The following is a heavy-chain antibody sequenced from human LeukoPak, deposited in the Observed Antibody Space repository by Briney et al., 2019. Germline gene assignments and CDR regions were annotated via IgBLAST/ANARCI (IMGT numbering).Heavy chain of an antibody. Sequence: ASVKVSCKASGYTFTSYGISWVRQAPGQGLEGMGWISAYNGNTNYAQKLQGRVTMTTDTSTSTAYMELRSLRSDDTAVYYCAVWRECSGGSCRYRFDPWGQGTLVTVSS. CDR1: GYTFTSYG. J-gene: IGHJ5*02. CDR2: ISAYNGNT. V-gene: IGHV1-18*01. CDR3: AVWRECSGGSCRYRFDP. D-gene: IGHD2-15*01.